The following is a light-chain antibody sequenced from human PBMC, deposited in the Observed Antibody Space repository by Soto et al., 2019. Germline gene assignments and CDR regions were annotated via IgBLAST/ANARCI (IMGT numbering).Light chain of an antibody. CDR3: CSYADGSIYF. CDR1: SRDVGAYDY. V-gene: IGLV2-14*03. Sequence: QSVRTQPASVSGSPGQSITISCTGTSRDVGAYDYVSWYLQYPDKAPQLLIYYVDHRPSGVSSRFSGSKSGNTASLTVSGLQDDDEGDYYCCSYADGSIYFFGTGNKLTVL. J-gene: IGLJ1*01. CDR2: YVD.